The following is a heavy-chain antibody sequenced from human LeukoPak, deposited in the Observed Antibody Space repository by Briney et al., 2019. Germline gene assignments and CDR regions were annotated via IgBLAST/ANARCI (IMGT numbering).Heavy chain of an antibody. Sequence: GGSLRLSCAASGFTFRNYAMHWVRQAPGKGLEWVSSITASSYIYYADFVKGRFTISRDNAKNSLYLQMNSLRAEDTAVYYCARVAGSSWYEDYWGQGTLVTVSS. V-gene: IGHV3-69-1*01. CDR1: GFTFRNYA. CDR2: ITASSYI. CDR3: ARVAGSSWYEDY. J-gene: IGHJ4*02. D-gene: IGHD6-13*01.